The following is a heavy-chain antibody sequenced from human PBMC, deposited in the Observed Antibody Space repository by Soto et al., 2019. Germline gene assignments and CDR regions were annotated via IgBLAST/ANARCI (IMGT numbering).Heavy chain of an antibody. Sequence: ASVKDSCTASGGSFSSYAISWVRQAPGQGLEWMGVINPHGGTTKYAQKFQGRITMTRDTSRSTVYMELSSLRSDDTAIYYCARSSGGNFGIIIEGSNWFDPWGQGTLVTVSS. V-gene: IGHV1-46*01. D-gene: IGHD3-3*01. CDR1: GGSFSSYA. CDR3: ARSSGGNFGIIIEGSNWFDP. J-gene: IGHJ5*02. CDR2: INPHGGTT.